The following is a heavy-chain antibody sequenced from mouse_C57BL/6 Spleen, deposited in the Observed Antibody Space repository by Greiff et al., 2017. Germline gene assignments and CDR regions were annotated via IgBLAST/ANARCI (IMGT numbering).Heavy chain of an antibody. J-gene: IGHJ4*01. V-gene: IGHV1-80*01. CDR3: ARSGHYQDYYAMDY. CDR2: IYPGDGDT. D-gene: IGHD2-1*01. CDR1: GYAFSSYW. Sequence: QVQLQQSGAELVKPGASVKISCKASGYAFSSYWMNWVKQRPGKGLEWIGQIYPGDGDTNYKGKFKGKATLTAYKSSSTAYMQLSSLTSEDSAVYFCARSGHYQDYYAMDYWGQGTSVTVSS.